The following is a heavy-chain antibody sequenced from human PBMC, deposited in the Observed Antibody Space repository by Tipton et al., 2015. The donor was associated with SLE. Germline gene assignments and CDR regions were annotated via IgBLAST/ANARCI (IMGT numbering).Heavy chain of an antibody. CDR1: GFTFGDYA. CDR3: VTRAYYFDY. D-gene: IGHD1-1*01. CDR2: IRSKVYGGTT. V-gene: IGHV3-49*04. J-gene: IGHJ4*02. Sequence: SLRLSCTASGFTFGDYAMTWVRQAPGKGLEWVGLIRSKVYGGTTEYAASVKGRFTISRDDSKSIAYLQMNSLKTEDTAVYYCVTRAYYFDYWGQGTLVTVSS.